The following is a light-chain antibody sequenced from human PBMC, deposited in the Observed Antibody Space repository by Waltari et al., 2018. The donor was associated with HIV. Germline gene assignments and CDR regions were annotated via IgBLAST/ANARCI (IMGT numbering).Light chain of an antibody. CDR2: DVS. J-gene: IGLJ2*01. CDR1: NSDVGAYNS. CDR3: TSYINTGAFV. Sequence: QSALTQPASVSGSPGESITISCTGTNSDVGAYNSVSWYQHQPGKAPKLVLFDVSQGPTCISNHFSGSKSGDTAALPISGLQAEDEADFYCTSYINTGAFVFGGGTKVTVL. V-gene: IGLV2-14*03.